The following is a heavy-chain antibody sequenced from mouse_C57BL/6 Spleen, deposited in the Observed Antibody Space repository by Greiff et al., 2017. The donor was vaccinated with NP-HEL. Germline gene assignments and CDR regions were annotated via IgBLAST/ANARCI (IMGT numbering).Heavy chain of an antibody. Sequence: QVHVKQSGPELVKPGASVKISCKASGYAFSSSWMNWVKQRPGKGLEWIGRIYPGDGDTNYNGKFKGKATLTADKSSSTAYMQLSSLKSEDSAVYFCARKEGGSSPFAYWGQGTLVTVSA. J-gene: IGHJ3*01. CDR1: GYAFSSSW. CDR3: ARKEGGSSPFAY. D-gene: IGHD1-1*01. V-gene: IGHV1-82*01. CDR2: IYPGDGDT.